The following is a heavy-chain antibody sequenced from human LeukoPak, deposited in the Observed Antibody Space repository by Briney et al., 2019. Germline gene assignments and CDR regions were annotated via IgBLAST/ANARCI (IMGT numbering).Heavy chain of an antibody. D-gene: IGHD3-10*01. J-gene: IGHJ4*02. CDR3: ARVNYGSVSYTYYFDY. CDR1: GFTLDDYG. CDR2: INWNGGST. Sequence: SGGPLRLSCAAPGFTLDDYGMSWVRQAPGKGLQWVSGINWNGGSTGYADSVKGRFTISRDNAKNSLYLQMNSLRAEDTALYYCARVNYGSVSYTYYFDYWGQGTLVTVSS. V-gene: IGHV3-20*04.